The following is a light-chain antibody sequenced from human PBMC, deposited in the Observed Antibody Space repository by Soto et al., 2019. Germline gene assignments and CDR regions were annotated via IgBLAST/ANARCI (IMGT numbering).Light chain of an antibody. J-gene: IGLJ2*01. V-gene: IGLV1-44*01. CDR1: NSSIGKNT. CDR2: SNN. CDR3: AAWDDSLNGHVV. Sequence: QPALTQPPSASGSPGQRLSISCSGSNSSIGKNTVNWYQQLPRTAPKLLIYSNNQRPSGVPERFSGSKSGTSASLAISGLQSEDEADYYCAAWDDSLNGHVVFGGGTKVTVL.